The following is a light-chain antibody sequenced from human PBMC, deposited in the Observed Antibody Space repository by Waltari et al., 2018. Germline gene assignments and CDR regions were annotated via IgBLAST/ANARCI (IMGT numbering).Light chain of an antibody. J-gene: IGLJ2*01. V-gene: IGLV2-14*03. CDR1: SSDVGCHDY. Sequence: QSALSQPASHSGSPGQSITISCTGASSDVGCHDYVPLYQQHPGKAPKLIIRDVNNRPSGVSNRFSGSKSGNTASLTISGLQAEDEADYYCSSYSTSSSLNLFGEGTKVTVL. CDR3: SSYSTSSSLNL. CDR2: DVN.